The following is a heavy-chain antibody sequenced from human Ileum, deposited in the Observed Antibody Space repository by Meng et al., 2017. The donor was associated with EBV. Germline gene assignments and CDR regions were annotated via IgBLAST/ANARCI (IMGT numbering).Heavy chain of an antibody. J-gene: IGHJ4*02. CDR1: GDSISNEHW. Sequence: QVQRQESRPGRVGPSGTLSLTCSVSGDSISNEHWWSWVRQSPGKGLEWIGEIHHTRGPNYNPSLKSRVIISVDKSNNHFSLRLSAVTAADTAVYYCASNGAFSLDHWGQGTLVTVS. V-gene: IGHV4-4*02. D-gene: IGHD2-8*01. CDR2: IHHTRGP. CDR3: ASNGAFSLDH.